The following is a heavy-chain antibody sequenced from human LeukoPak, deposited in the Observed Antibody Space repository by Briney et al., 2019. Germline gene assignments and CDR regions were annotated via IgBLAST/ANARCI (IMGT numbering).Heavy chain of an antibody. Sequence: GASVKVSCKASGYTFTSYGISWVRQAPGQGLEWLGWISTYNGNTHYAQKLQGRVTMTTDTSTTTAYMELSRLRSDDTAVYYCARDYCSGGSCYMYAFDIWGQGTMATVSS. CDR1: GYTFTSYG. J-gene: IGHJ3*02. V-gene: IGHV1-18*01. D-gene: IGHD2-15*01. CDR2: ISTYNGNT. CDR3: ARDYCSGGSCYMYAFDI.